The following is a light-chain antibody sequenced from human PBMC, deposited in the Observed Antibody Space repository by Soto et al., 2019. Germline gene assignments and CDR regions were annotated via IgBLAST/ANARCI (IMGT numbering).Light chain of an antibody. CDR3: QHSYGTPRT. J-gene: IGKJ1*01. V-gene: IGKV1-39*01. CDR2: AVS. Sequence: DIQMTQSPSSLSASVGDRVTITCRASQSISTYLNWYQHKPGKAPKVLIYAVSSLQSGGPSRFSGSGSGTDFTLTITSLQPEDSATYYCQHSYGTPRTFGQGTKVEIK. CDR1: QSISTY.